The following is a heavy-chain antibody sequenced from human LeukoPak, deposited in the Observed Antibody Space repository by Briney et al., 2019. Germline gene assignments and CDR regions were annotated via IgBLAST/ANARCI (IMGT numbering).Heavy chain of an antibody. Sequence: GGSLRLSCAASGFTFSSYEMNWVRQAPGKGLEWVSYISSSGSTIYYADSVKGRFTISRDSAKNSLYLQMNSLRAEDTAVYYCASPPLAYCGGNCSDAEYFHHWGQGTLVTVSS. CDR1: GFTFSSYE. V-gene: IGHV3-48*03. D-gene: IGHD2-21*02. J-gene: IGHJ1*01. CDR3: ASPPLAYCGGNCSDAEYFHH. CDR2: ISSSGSTI.